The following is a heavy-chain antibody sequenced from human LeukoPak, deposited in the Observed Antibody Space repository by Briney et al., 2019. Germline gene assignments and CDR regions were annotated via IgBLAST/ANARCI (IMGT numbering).Heavy chain of an antibody. CDR1: GYTFTGYY. J-gene: IGHJ4*02. V-gene: IGHV1-2*02. D-gene: IGHD6-13*01. CDR3: AREGGVKYSSSWETDY. Sequence: ASVKVSCKASGYTFTGYYIHWVRQAPGQGLEWMGWINPNSGGTNYAQKFQGRVTMTRDTSISTAYMELSRLRSDDTAVYYCAREGGVKYSSSWETDYWGQGTLVTVSS. CDR2: INPNSGGT.